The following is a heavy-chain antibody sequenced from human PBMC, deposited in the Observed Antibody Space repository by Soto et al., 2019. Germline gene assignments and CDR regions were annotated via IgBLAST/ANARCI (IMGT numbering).Heavy chain of an antibody. J-gene: IGHJ4*02. D-gene: IGHD6-19*01. V-gene: IGHV3-74*01. Sequence: PGGSLRLSCAASGFTFNVYWMHWVRQAPGKGLVWVSRMNVDGTSISYADSVKGRFSISRDNAKNTVYLQMNSLRAEDTAVYYCARVYAVAANFDYWGQGTLVTVSS. CDR3: ARVYAVAANFDY. CDR2: MNVDGTSI. CDR1: GFTFNVYW.